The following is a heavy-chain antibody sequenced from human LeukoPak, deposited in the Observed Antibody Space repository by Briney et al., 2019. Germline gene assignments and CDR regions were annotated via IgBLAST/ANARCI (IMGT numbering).Heavy chain of an antibody. D-gene: IGHD1-1*01. CDR3: ARDSSTTGTTWDAFDI. V-gene: IGHV4-39*07. CDR1: GDSIRYSRYY. J-gene: IGHJ3*02. CDR2: INHSGST. Sequence: SETLSLTCSVSGDSIRYSRYYWAWIRQPPGKGLEWIGEINHSGSTYYNPSLKSRVTISVDTSKNQFSLKLSSVTAADTAVYYCARDSSTTGTTWDAFDIWGQGTMVTVSS.